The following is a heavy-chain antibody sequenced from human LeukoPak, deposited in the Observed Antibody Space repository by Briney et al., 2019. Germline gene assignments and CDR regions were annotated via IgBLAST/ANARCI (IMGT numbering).Heavy chain of an antibody. Sequence: ASVKVSCKASGYTFTSYGISWVRQAPGQGLEWMGWINSYNGNTNFAQKLQGRVTLTTDTSSSTAYMELRSLRSDDTAVYYCARCQKGALYYASGSPDYWGQGTLVTVSS. D-gene: IGHD3-10*01. CDR1: GYTFTSYG. CDR2: INSYNGNT. V-gene: IGHV1-18*01. J-gene: IGHJ4*02. CDR3: ARCQKGALYYASGSPDY.